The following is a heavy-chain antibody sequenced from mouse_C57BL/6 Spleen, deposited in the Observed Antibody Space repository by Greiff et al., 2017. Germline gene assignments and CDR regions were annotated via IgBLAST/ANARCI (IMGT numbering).Heavy chain of an antibody. CDR3: ARSYYSPWYFDV. J-gene: IGHJ1*03. D-gene: IGHD2-12*01. CDR1: GYTFTNYW. Sequence: QVQLQQSGAELVRPGTSVKMSCKASGYTFTNYWIGWAQQRPGHGLEWIGDIYPGGGYTNYNEKFKGKATLTAYKSSSTAYMQFSSLTSEDSAIYYCARSYYSPWYFDVWGTGTTVTVSS. V-gene: IGHV1-63*01. CDR2: IYPGGGYT.